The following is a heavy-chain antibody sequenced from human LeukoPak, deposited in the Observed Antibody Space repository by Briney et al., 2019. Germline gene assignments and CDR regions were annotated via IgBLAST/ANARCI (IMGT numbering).Heavy chain of an antibody. CDR3: VKDTYSNGLPYYFDY. D-gene: IGHD6-19*01. J-gene: IGHJ4*02. CDR2: ASGNGGST. Sequence: TAGYLRFSCSASGFTFNDYAMHWLRQAPGKGLEYVSAASGNGGSTNYADSVKGRFTISRDNSKTTLYLQMSSLRAEDTAVYYCVKDTYSNGLPYYFDYWGQGTLVTVSS. CDR1: GFTFNDYA. V-gene: IGHV3-64D*06.